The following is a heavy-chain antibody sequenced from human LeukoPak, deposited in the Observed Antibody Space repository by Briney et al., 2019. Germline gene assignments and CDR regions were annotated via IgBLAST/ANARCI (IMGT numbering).Heavy chain of an antibody. J-gene: IGHJ4*02. CDR2: IYPGDSDT. Sequence: GESLKISCKGSGYSFTSYWIGWVRQMPGKGLEWVGIIYPGDSDTRYSPSFQGQVTISADKSISTAYLQWSSLKASDTAMYYCARHRADSSGKLPIDYWGQGTLVTVSS. D-gene: IGHD3-10*01. CDR1: GYSFTSYW. CDR3: ARHRADSSGKLPIDY. V-gene: IGHV5-51*01.